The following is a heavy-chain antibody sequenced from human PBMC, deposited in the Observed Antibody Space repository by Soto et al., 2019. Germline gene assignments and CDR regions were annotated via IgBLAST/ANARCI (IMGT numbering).Heavy chain of an antibody. CDR2: INHSGST. V-gene: IGHV4-34*09. CDR3: ARGPLN. Sequence: SETLSLTCAVYGGSFSGYYWSWIRQPPGKGLEWIGEINHSGSTYYNPSLKSRVTISVDTSKNQFSLKLSSVTAADTAVYYCARGPLNWGQGTTVTVSS. CDR1: GGSFSGYY. J-gene: IGHJ6*02.